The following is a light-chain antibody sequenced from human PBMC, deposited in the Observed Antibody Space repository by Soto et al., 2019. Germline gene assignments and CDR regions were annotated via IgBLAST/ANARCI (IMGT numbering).Light chain of an antibody. Sequence: DLQMTQSPSTLSVSVGDRVTLTCRASQSIGRYLAWYQQRPGKAPKLLIYDISILETGVPSRFSGSGSGTEFTLTISSLQADDFATYYCQQYNSYSSWTFGQGTRVEIK. J-gene: IGKJ1*01. CDR1: QSIGRY. V-gene: IGKV1-5*01. CDR3: QQYNSYSSWT. CDR2: DIS.